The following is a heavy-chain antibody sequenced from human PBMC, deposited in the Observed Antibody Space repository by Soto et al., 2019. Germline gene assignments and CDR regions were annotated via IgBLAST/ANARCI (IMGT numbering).Heavy chain of an antibody. V-gene: IGHV4-59*08. CDR1: GGSISSYY. Sequence: SETLSLTCTVSGGSISSYYWSWIRQPPGKGLEWIGYIYYSGSTNYNPSLKSRVTISVDTSKNQFSLKLSSVTAADTAVYYCARNGVDHSQLPYYYYYYMDVWGKGTTVTVSS. J-gene: IGHJ6*03. CDR2: IYYSGST. D-gene: IGHD2-2*01. CDR3: ARNGVDHSQLPYYYYYYMDV.